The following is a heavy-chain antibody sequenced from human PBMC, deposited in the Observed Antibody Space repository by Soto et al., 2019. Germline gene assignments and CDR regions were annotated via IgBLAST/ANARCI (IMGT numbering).Heavy chain of an antibody. D-gene: IGHD3-3*01. J-gene: IGHJ5*02. V-gene: IGHV3-74*01. Sequence: LRLSCVASGFTFSGDWMHWVRQVPGKGLVWVSRISPDGTTTYYADSVKGRFTISRDNAKNTLYLQMNGLRADDTAVYYCSRGRSPYYGYFDPWGPGTLVTVSS. CDR2: ISPDGTTT. CDR1: GFTFSGDW. CDR3: SRGRSPYYGYFDP.